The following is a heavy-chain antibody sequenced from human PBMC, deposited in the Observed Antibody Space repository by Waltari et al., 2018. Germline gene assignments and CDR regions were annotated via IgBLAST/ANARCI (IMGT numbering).Heavy chain of an antibody. CDR3: ASSHIVVVPAAHPDAFDI. D-gene: IGHD2-2*01. CDR1: GGSISSSSYY. J-gene: IGHJ3*02. CDR2: IYYSGST. Sequence: QLQLQESGPGLVKPSETLSLTCTVSGGSISSSSYYWGWIRQPPGKGLEWIGSIYYSGSTYYNPSLKSRVTISVDTSKNQFSLKLSSVTAADTAVYYCASSHIVVVPAAHPDAFDIWGQGTMVTVSS. V-gene: IGHV4-39*01.